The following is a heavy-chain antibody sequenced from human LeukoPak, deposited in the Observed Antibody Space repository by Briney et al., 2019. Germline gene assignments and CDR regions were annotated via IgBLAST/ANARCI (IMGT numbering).Heavy chain of an antibody. Sequence: GGSLRLSCAASGFTFSSYSMNWIRQAPGKGLEWVSSITSSSSYIYYADSVKGRFTISRDNAKNSLYLQMNSLRAEDTAVYYCAKDRYYDRQFDYWGQGTLVTVSS. CDR3: AKDRYYDRQFDY. D-gene: IGHD3-22*01. J-gene: IGHJ4*02. V-gene: IGHV3-21*06. CDR2: ITSSSSYI. CDR1: GFTFSSYS.